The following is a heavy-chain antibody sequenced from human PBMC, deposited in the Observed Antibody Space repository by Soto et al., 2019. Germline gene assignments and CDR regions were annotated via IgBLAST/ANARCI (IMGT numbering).Heavy chain of an antibody. J-gene: IGHJ4*02. CDR3: AKSHTTSGWYVTTDY. CDR2: ISYDGSNK. Sequence: QVQLVESGGGVVQPGRSLRLSCAASGFTFSSYGMHWVRQAPGKGLEWVAVISYDGSNKYYADSVKGRFTISRDNSKNSLYLQMNSLRAEDTALYYCAKSHTTSGWYVTTDYWGQGTRVTVSS. V-gene: IGHV3-30*18. CDR1: GFTFSSYG. D-gene: IGHD6-19*01.